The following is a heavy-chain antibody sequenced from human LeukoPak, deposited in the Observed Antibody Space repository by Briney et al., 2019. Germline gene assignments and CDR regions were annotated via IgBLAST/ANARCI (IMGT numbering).Heavy chain of an antibody. D-gene: IGHD2-21*02. Sequence: SETLSLTCTVSGDFISRYYWSWIRQSPGKGLEWIGYVYDRGGANYNPSLKSRAIISADTSKNQFSLKVTSVTAADTAVYYCARASDSGDWHLGYWGQGTLVTVSS. J-gene: IGHJ4*02. V-gene: IGHV4-59*01. CDR2: VYDRGGA. CDR3: ARASDSGDWHLGY. CDR1: GDFISRYY.